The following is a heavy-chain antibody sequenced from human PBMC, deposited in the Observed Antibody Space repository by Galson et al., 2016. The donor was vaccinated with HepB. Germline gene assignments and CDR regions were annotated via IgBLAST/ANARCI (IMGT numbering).Heavy chain of an antibody. J-gene: IGHJ3*01. D-gene: IGHD6-19*01. CDR2: IKGDGSKI. V-gene: IGHV3-7*03. CDR1: GFTFRSYW. Sequence: LRLSCAASGFTFRSYWMTWVRQTPGKGLEWVANIKGDGSKIHYADSVEGRVTISRDNAQSSMFLQMSSLRPEDTALYYCARDYSPGTEATGWYDAFDLWGHGTMVAVSS. CDR3: ARDYSPGTEATGWYDAFDL.